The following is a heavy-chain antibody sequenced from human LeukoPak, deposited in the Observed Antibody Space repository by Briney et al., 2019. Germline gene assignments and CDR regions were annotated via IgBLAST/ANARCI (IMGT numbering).Heavy chain of an antibody. Sequence: GGSLRLSCAASGFTVSSSYMSWVRQAPGKGLEWVSIIYSDGSTYYAVSVKGRFTISRDNSKNTLSLQMNSLRAEDTAVYYCARGRSGFSYAFDIWGQGTMVTVSS. J-gene: IGHJ3*02. D-gene: IGHD3-22*01. CDR3: ARGRSGFSYAFDI. V-gene: IGHV3-53*01. CDR1: GFTVSSSY. CDR2: IYSDGST.